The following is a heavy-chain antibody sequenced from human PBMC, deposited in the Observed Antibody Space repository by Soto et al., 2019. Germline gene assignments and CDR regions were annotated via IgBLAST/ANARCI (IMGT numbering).Heavy chain of an antibody. CDR2: ISAHNGNT. CDR3: ASGRYGDL. J-gene: IGHJ4*02. Sequence: QVHLVQSGAEVKKPGASVKVSCKASGYTFTSYGITWVRQAPGQGLEWMGWISAHNGNTDYAQKLQGRVIVTRDTSASTAFRELRRLRSVETAVYYCASGRYGDLWGQGALVTVSS. CDR1: GYTFTSYG. D-gene: IGHD3-10*01. V-gene: IGHV1-18*01.